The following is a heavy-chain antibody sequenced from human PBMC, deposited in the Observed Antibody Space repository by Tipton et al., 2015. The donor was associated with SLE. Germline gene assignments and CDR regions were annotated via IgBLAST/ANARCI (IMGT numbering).Heavy chain of an antibody. J-gene: IGHJ4*02. CDR1: GASISSGGYY. CDR3: ARVVDLVGPTYFDY. V-gene: IGHV4-31*03. D-gene: IGHD1-26*01. CDR2: IYYSGST. Sequence: TLSLTCTVSGASISSGGYYWSWIRQHPGKGLEWIGYIYYSGSTYYNPSLKSRVTISVDTSKTQFSLKLSSVTAADTAVYYCARVVDLVGPTYFDYWGQGTLVTVSS.